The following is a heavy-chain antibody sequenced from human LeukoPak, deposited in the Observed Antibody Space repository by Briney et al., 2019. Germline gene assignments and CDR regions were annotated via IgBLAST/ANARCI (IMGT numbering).Heavy chain of an antibody. CDR2: INHSGST. CDR1: GGSISSNNW. V-gene: IGHV4-4*02. J-gene: IGHJ5*02. D-gene: IGHD2-2*01. CDR3: ARARDIVVVPAAMIGWFDP. Sequence: SETLSLTCAVSGGSISSNNWWGWVRQPPGKGLEWIGEINHSGSTNYNPSLKSRVTISVDTSKNQFSLKLSSVTAADTAVYYCARARDIVVVPAAMIGWFDPWGQGTLVTVSS.